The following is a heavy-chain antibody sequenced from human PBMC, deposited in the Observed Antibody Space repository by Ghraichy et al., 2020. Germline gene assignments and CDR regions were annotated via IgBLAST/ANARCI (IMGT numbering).Heavy chain of an antibody. J-gene: IGHJ4*02. CDR2: IYTGGST. V-gene: IGHV4-61*09. CDR3: ARGRYSSGWSPHYYFDY. D-gene: IGHD6-19*01. Sequence: SETLSLTCTVSGGSINSDNCYWSWIRQPAGKGLEWIGHIYTGGSTNYNPSLKSRVTISIDTSKKQFSLRLRSVTAADTAVFYCARGRYSSGWSPHYYFDYWGPGTLVSVSS. CDR1: GGSINSDNCY.